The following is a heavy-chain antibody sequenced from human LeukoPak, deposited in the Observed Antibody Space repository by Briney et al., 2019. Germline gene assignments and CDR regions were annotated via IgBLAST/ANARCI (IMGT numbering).Heavy chain of an antibody. Sequence: PSETLSLTCAVYGGSFSGYYWSWIRQPPGKGLEWIGEINHSGSTNYNPSLKSRVTISVDTSKNQFSLKLSSVTAADTAVYYCARDSSKTGIAAAGRPDWFDPWGQGTLVTVSS. J-gene: IGHJ5*02. D-gene: IGHD6-13*01. CDR1: GGSFSGYY. V-gene: IGHV4-34*01. CDR3: ARDSSKTGIAAAGRPDWFDP. CDR2: INHSGST.